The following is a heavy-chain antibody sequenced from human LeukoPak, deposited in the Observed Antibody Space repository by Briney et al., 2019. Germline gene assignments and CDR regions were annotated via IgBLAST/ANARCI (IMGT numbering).Heavy chain of an antibody. V-gene: IGHV4-39*01. Sequence: SETLSLTCTVSGGSVSGSNYYWGWIRQPPGKGLEWIGSIYYSGSTYYNPSLKSRVTISVDTSKNQFSLRLSSVTAADTAVYFCARQVRACTNGVCYRTFFDFWGQGTLVTVSS. CDR2: IYYSGST. CDR1: GGSVSGSNYY. J-gene: IGHJ4*02. D-gene: IGHD2-8*01. CDR3: ARQVRACTNGVCYRTFFDF.